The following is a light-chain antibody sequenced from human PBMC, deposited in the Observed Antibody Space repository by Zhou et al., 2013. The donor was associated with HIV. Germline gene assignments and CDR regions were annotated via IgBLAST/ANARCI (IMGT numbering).Light chain of an antibody. Sequence: AIRMTQSPSSFSASTGDRVTITCRASQDISSYLAWYQQKPGRAPKLLIYAASTLQSGVPSRFSGSGSGTDFTLTISCLQSEDFATYYCQQYYSYPSFSQGTKLDIK. J-gene: IGKJ2*01. CDR1: QDISSY. CDR2: AAS. V-gene: IGKV1-8*01. CDR3: QQYYSYPS.